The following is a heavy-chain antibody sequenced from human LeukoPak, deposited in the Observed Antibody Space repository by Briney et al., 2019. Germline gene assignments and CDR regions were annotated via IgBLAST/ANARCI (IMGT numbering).Heavy chain of an antibody. J-gene: IGHJ4*02. V-gene: IGHV3-30*02. CDR2: IRYDGSNK. CDR1: GFTFSSYA. D-gene: IGHD1-26*01. CDR3: EGYSGSYYEAPY. Sequence: GGSLRLPCAASGFTFSSYAMNWVRQAPGKGLEWVALIRYDGSNKYYADSVKGRFTISRDDSKNTLYLQMSSLRPEDTAVYYCEGYSGSYYEAPYWGQGTLVTVSS.